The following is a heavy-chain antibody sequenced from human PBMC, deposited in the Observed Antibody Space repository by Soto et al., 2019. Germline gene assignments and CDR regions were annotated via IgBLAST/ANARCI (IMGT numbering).Heavy chain of an antibody. V-gene: IGHV1-18*01. CDR2: ISAYNGNT. CDR3: AIIWNYGLYAFDI. J-gene: IGHJ3*02. CDR1: GYTFTSYG. Sequence: GASVKVSCKASGYTFTSYGISWVRQAPGQGVEWMGCISAYNGNTNYAQKLQGRVTMTRDTSISTAYMELSRLRSDDTVVYYCAIIWNYGLYAFDIWGQGTMVTVS. D-gene: IGHD1-7*01.